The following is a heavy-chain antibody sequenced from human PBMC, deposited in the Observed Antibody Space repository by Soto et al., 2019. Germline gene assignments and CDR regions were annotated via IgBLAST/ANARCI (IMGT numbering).Heavy chain of an antibody. D-gene: IGHD2-2*01. V-gene: IGHV3-30-3*01. J-gene: IGHJ4*02. CDR2: ISYDGSNK. CDR1: GFTFSSYA. CDR3: ARAVGYCSSTSCYLDY. Sequence: PGGSLRLSCAASGFTFSSYAMHWVRQAPGKGLEWVAVISYDGSNKYYADSVKGRFTISRDNSKNTLYLQMNSLRAEDTAVYSCARAVGYCSSTSCYLDYWGQGTLVTVSS.